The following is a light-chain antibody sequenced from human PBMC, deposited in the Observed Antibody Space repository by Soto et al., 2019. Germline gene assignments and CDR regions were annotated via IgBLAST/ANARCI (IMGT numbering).Light chain of an antibody. CDR2: KAS. CDR3: QQYHSYPWT. V-gene: IGKV1-5*03. CDR1: QSISSW. J-gene: IGKJ1*01. Sequence: DFPMTQSPSILSASVGDRVTITCRASQSISSWLAWFQQMPGKAPNLLIYKASNLQSGVPSRFSGSGSGTDFTLTITSLQPDDFATYYCQQYHSYPWTFGQGTRVDVK.